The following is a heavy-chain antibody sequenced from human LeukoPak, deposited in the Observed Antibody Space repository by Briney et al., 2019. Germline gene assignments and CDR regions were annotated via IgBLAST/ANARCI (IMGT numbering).Heavy chain of an antibody. CDR2: ISSSSSYI. CDR3: ARDSYCSSTSCPGT. J-gene: IGHJ5*02. CDR1: GFTFSSYS. V-gene: IGHV3-21*01. Sequence: GGSVRLSCAASGFTFSSYSMNWVRQAPGKGLEWVSSISSSSSYIYYADSVKGRLTISRDNAKNSLYLQMNSLRAEDTAVYYCARDSYCSSTSCPGTWGQGTLVTVSS. D-gene: IGHD2-2*01.